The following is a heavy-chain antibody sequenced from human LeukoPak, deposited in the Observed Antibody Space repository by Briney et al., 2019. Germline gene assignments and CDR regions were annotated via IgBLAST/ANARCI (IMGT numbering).Heavy chain of an antibody. J-gene: IGHJ5*02. V-gene: IGHV4-30-4*01. CDR3: ARVLRRSKFDP. CDR1: GDSISSGDYY. Sequence: PSETLSLTCTVSGDSISSGDYYWTWIRQTPGKGLEWIGCIYYSGNLYYNPSLRSRVAISVDMSKNQFSLKLSSVTAADTAVYYCARVLRRSKFDPWGQGTLVTVSS. CDR2: IYYSGNL. D-gene: IGHD6-13*01.